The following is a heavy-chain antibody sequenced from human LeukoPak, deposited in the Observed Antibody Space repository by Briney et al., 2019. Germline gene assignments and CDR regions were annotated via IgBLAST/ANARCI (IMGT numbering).Heavy chain of an antibody. Sequence: SQTLSLTCTVSGGSISSGGYYWSWIRQHPGKGLEWIGCIYYSGSTYYNPSLKSRVTISVDTSKNQFSLKLSSVTAADTAVYYCARHVKDLRAADFYWYFDLWGRGTLVTVSS. D-gene: IGHD6-13*01. CDR2: IYYSGST. CDR1: GGSISSGGYY. CDR3: ARHVKDLRAADFYWYFDL. V-gene: IGHV4-31*03. J-gene: IGHJ2*01.